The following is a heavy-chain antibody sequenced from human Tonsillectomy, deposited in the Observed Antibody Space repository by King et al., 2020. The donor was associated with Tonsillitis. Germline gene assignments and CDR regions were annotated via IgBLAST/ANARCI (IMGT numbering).Heavy chain of an antibody. CDR2: VLYTGST. D-gene: IGHD3-3*01. J-gene: IGHJ4*02. CDR3: ARQGYDFWSGYYSYYFDY. CDR1: AGSISSSSYY. V-gene: IGHV4-39*01. Sequence: QLQESGPGLVKPSETLSLTCTVSAGSISSSSYYWGWIRQPPGKGLEWIGSVLYTGSTYYNPSLKSRVTISVDTSKNQFSLRLSSVTAADTAMYYCARQGYDFWSGYYSYYFDYWGQGTLVTVSS.